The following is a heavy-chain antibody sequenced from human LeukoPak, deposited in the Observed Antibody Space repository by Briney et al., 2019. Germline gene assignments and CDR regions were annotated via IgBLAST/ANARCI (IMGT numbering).Heavy chain of an antibody. J-gene: IGHJ4*02. CDR1: GYSFTSYW. CDR2: IYPGDSDT. D-gene: IGHD3-22*01. V-gene: IGHV5-51*01. Sequence: GESLKISCNVSGYSFTSYWIGWVRQMPGKGLEWMAIIYPGDSDTRCSPSLQGQVTISADKSISTAYLQWSSLKASDTAMYYCARSSDSSGYYDYFDYWGQGTLVTVSS. CDR3: ARSSDSSGYYDYFDY.